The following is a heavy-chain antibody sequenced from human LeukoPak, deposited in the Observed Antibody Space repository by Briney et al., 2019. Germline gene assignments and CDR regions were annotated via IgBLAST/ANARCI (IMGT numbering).Heavy chain of an antibody. CDR3: ARMRYLDV. Sequence: GGSLRLSCAASGFTFSSYGMHWVRQAPGKGLEWVAVVWYDGNNKYYADSVKGRFTISRDNAKNSLYLQMNSLRAEDTAVYYCARMRYLDVWGQGTTVTVSS. D-gene: IGHD3-9*01. CDR2: VWYDGNNK. V-gene: IGHV3-33*03. CDR1: GFTFSSYG. J-gene: IGHJ6*02.